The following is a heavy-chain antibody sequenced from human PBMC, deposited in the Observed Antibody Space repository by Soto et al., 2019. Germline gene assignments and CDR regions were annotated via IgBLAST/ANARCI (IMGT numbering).Heavy chain of an antibody. J-gene: IGHJ4*02. CDR2: IFYSGST. CDR1: GGSISSYY. V-gene: IGHV4-59*01. D-gene: IGHD3-22*01. CDR3: ARERKDYYDSSGYFDY. Sequence: PSETLSLTCTVSGGSISSYYWSWSRQPPGKGLEWIGYIFYSGSTNYNSSLKSRVIISVDTSKNQFSLKLSSVTAADTAVYYCARERKDYYDSSGYFDYWGQGTLVTVSS.